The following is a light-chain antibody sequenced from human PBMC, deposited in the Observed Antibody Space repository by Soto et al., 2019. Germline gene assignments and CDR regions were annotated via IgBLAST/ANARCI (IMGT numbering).Light chain of an antibody. CDR3: CSFARGSSYV. CDR2: EGS. Sequence: QSALTQPASVSGSPGQSITISCTGTSSDVGSYNLVSWYQQHPGKAHKLIISEGSERPSGVSTRFSGSKSGNTASLTISGLQAEDEADYYCCSFARGSSYVFGTGTKVTVL. V-gene: IGLV2-23*01. J-gene: IGLJ1*01. CDR1: SSDVGSYNL.